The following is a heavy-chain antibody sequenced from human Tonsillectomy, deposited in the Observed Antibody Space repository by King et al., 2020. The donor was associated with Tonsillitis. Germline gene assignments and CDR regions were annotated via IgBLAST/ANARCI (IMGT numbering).Heavy chain of an antibody. V-gene: IGHV4-59*08. D-gene: IGHD2-21*01. Sequence: VQLQESGPGLVKPSGTLSLTCTVSGVSISSYYWSWIRQPPGKGLEWIGYIYYSGSTKYNPSLKSRFTISLDKANNQLSLQLTSATAADTAVYYCARQGGAPGFFDSWGQGTLVTVSS. J-gene: IGHJ4*02. CDR2: IYYSGST. CDR3: ARQGGAPGFFDS. CDR1: GVSISSYY.